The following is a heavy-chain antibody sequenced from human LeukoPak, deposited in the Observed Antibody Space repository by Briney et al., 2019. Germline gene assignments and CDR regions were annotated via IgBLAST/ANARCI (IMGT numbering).Heavy chain of an antibody. V-gene: IGHV4-34*01. Sequence: SETLSLTCDVSGVSFSTYYWSWIRQSPEKGLEWIGEVNHSGYTNYNPSLKGRVTISVDTSKNQFSLKLSSVTDADTAVYYCARQLYGSDYWGQGTLVTVSS. CDR1: GVSFSTYY. D-gene: IGHD4-17*01. CDR2: VNHSGYT. CDR3: ARQLYGSDY. J-gene: IGHJ4*02.